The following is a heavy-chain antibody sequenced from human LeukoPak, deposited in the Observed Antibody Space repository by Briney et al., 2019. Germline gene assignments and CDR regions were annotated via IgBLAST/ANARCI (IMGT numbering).Heavy chain of an antibody. J-gene: IGHJ3*02. CDR2: ISSGSTNI. CDR1: GFTLSFYS. Sequence: GGSLRLSRAASGFTLSFYSMNWVRQAPGKGLEWVSYISSGSTNIYYADSVKGRFTISRDNAKNSLYLQMNSLRDEDTAVYYCARDPSAFDIWGQGTMVTVSS. CDR3: ARDPSAFDI. V-gene: IGHV3-48*02.